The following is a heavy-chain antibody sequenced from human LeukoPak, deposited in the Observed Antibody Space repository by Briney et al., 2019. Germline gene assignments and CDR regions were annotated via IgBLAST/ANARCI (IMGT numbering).Heavy chain of an antibody. D-gene: IGHD3-10*01. CDR2: IYHSGST. CDR3: AREGLNMVRGVIPKEAWGWFDP. J-gene: IGHJ5*02. CDR1: GYSISSGYY. V-gene: IGHV4-38-2*02. Sequence: SETLSLTCTVSGYSISSGYYWGWIRQPPGKGLEWIGTIYHSGSTYYSPSLKSRVTISVDTSKNHFSLKLSSVTAADTAVYYCAREGLNMVRGVIPKEAWGWFDPWGQGTLVTVSS.